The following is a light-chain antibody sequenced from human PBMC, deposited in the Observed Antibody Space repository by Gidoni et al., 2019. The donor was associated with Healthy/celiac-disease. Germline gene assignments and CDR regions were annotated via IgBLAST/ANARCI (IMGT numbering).Light chain of an antibody. CDR3: QQYDNLPGT. CDR1: QDISNY. CDR2: DAS. J-gene: IGKJ3*01. Sequence: DIQLTQSPSSLSASVGDRVTITCQASQDISNYLNWYQQKPGKAPKLLIYDASNLETGVPSRFSGSGSGTDFTFTISSLQPEDMATYYCQQYDNLPGTFGPGTKVDIK. V-gene: IGKV1-33*01.